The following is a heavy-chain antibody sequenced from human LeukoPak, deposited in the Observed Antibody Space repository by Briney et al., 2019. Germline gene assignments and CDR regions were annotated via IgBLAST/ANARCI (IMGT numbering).Heavy chain of an antibody. CDR2: ISGGGITT. V-gene: IGHV3-23*01. Sequence: GGSLRLSCAASGFTFSSYALSWVRQAPGEGLEWVSAISGGGITTYYADSVKGRFTISRDNAKNSLYLQMNSLRAEDTAVYYCARAHYGDYVGYWGQGTLVTVSS. D-gene: IGHD4-17*01. CDR1: GFTFSSYA. J-gene: IGHJ4*02. CDR3: ARAHYGDYVGY.